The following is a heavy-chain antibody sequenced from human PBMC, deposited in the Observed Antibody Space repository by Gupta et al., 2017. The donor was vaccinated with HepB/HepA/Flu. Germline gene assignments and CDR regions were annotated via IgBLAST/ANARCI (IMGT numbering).Heavy chain of an antibody. D-gene: IGHD2-2*01. V-gene: IGHV1-2*02. CDR1: GYTFTGYY. CDR3: ARGEATGACGPAAILRFDP. CDR2: INPNSGGT. J-gene: IGHJ5*02. Sequence: QVQLVQSGAEVKKPGASVTVSCKASGYTFTGYYMHWVRQAPGQGLEWMGWINPNSGGTNDAQKFQGRVTMTRDTSISTAYMELSRLRSDDTAVYYCARGEATGACGPAAILRFDPWGQGTLVTVSS.